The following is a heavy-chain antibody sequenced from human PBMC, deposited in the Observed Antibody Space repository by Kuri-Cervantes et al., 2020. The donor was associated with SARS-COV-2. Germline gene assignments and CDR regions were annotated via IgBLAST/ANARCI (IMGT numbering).Heavy chain of an antibody. CDR2: ISAYNGNT. Sequence: ASVKVSCQPSGYTFTSYGISWVRQAPGQGLEWMGWISAYNGNTNYAQKLQGRVTMTTDTSTSTVYMALSSLRSEDTGVYYCARVVVVLGSDAFDIWGQGTMVTVSS. D-gene: IGHD2-15*01. CDR3: ARVVVVLGSDAFDI. J-gene: IGHJ3*02. V-gene: IGHV1-18*01. CDR1: GYTFTSYG.